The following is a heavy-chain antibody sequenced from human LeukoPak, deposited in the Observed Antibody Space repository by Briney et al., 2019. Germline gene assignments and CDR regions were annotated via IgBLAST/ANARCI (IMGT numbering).Heavy chain of an antibody. J-gene: IGHJ4*02. V-gene: IGHV3-48*01. CDR1: GFTVSGNY. Sequence: GGSLRLSCAVSGFTVSGNYMSWVRQAPGKGLEWVSYTSSSSSTIYYADSVKGRFTISRDNAKNSLYLQMNSLRAEDTAVHYCARDYGGSSPFDYWGQGILVTVSS. D-gene: IGHD4-23*01. CDR3: ARDYGGSSPFDY. CDR2: TSSSSSTI.